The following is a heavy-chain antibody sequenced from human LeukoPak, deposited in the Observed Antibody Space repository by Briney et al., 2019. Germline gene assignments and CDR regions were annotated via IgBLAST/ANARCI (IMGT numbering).Heavy chain of an antibody. D-gene: IGHD3/OR15-3a*01. CDR1: GFTFSSYA. CDR2: ISGSGGST. CDR3: ARDGTGRLYLEY. J-gene: IGHJ4*02. Sequence: GGSLGLSCAASGFTFSSYAMSWVRQAPGKGLEWVSAISGSGGSTYYADSVKGRFTISRDNSKNTLYLQMNSLRTEDTAVYYCARDGTGRLYLEYWGQGTLVTVSS. V-gene: IGHV3-23*01.